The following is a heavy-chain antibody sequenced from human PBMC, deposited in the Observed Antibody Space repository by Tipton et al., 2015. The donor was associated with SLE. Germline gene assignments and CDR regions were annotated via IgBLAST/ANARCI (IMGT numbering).Heavy chain of an antibody. CDR2: INYSGST. Sequence: TLSLTCEVYGGSFSGYYWSWIRQSPAKGLEWIGEINYSGSTKYNPSLKSRVTISVDASKNQFSLKMTSMTAADTAVYCCATSLNYYDSSGPGGWGQGTMVTVSS. D-gene: IGHD3-22*01. J-gene: IGHJ3*01. CDR1: GGSFSGYY. CDR3: ATSLNYYDSSGPGG. V-gene: IGHV4-34*01.